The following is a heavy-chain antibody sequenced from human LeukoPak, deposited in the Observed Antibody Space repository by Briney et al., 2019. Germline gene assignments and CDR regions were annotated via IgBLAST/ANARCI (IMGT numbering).Heavy chain of an antibody. D-gene: IGHD5-24*01. CDR3: ARVGDGYSVNYFDY. Sequence: GGSLRLSCAASGFTFSSYSMTWVRQAPGRGLEWVSYITSTSSTVYYADSVKGRFTVSRDNAKNSQYLQMNSLRDEDTAMFYCARVGDGYSVNYFDYWGQGTLVTVSS. CDR1: GFTFSSYS. CDR2: ITSTSSTV. V-gene: IGHV3-48*02. J-gene: IGHJ4*02.